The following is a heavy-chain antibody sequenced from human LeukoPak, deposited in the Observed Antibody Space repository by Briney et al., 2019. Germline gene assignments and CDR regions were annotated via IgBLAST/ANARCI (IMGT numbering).Heavy chain of an antibody. D-gene: IGHD5-24*01. CDR2: IYYSGST. V-gene: IGHV4-59*08. Sequence: SETLSLTCTVSGGSISSYYWSWIRQPPGKGLEWIGYIYYSGSTNYNPSLKSRVTISVDTSKNQFSLKLSSVTAADTAVYYCARGHWRRDGYNWGAFDIWGQGTMVTVSS. CDR3: ARGHWRRDGYNWGAFDI. CDR1: GGSISSYY. J-gene: IGHJ3*02.